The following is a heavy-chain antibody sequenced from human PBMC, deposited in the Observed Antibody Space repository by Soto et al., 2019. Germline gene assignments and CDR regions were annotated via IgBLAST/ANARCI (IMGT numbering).Heavy chain of an antibody. D-gene: IGHD3-10*01. CDR1: GFTFSSYW. J-gene: IGHJ4*02. V-gene: IGHV3-74*01. CDR2: IDEYGSTI. Sequence: EVQLVESGGGLVQPGGSLRLSCAASGFTFSSYWMHWVRQVPGKGLLWVSRIDEYGSTINYAESVKGRFTISRGNARNTLYLEMNSLRAEDTALYYCTRDIGGKGAYWGPGTLVTVSS. CDR3: TRDIGGKGAY.